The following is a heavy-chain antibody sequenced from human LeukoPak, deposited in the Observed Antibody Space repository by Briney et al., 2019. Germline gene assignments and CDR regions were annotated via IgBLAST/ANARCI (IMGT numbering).Heavy chain of an antibody. V-gene: IGHV4-34*01. Sequence: SETLSLTCAVYGGSFSGYYWSWIRQPPGKGLGWIGEINHSGSTNYNPSLKSRVTISVDTSKNQFSLKLSSVTAADTAVYYCARERRYSSSWYIWFDPWGQGTLVTVSS. D-gene: IGHD6-13*01. J-gene: IGHJ5*02. CDR1: GGSFSGYY. CDR3: ARERRYSSSWYIWFDP. CDR2: INHSGST.